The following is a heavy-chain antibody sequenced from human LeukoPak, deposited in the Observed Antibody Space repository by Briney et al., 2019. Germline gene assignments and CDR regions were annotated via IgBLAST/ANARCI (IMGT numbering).Heavy chain of an antibody. V-gene: IGHV1-69*05. CDR2: IIPIFGTA. J-gene: IGHJ6*03. Sequence: ASVKVSCKASGGTFSSYAISWVRQAPGQGLEWMGGIIPIFGTANYAQKFQGRVTITTDESTSTAYMELSSLGSEDTAVYYCASGVPAAAAYYYYYYMDVWGKGTTVTVSS. CDR3: ASGVPAAAAYYYYYYMDV. CDR1: GGTFSSYA. D-gene: IGHD2-2*01.